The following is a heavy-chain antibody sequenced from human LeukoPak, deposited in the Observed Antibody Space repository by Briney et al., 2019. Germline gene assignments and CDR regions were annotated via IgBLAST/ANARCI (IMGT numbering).Heavy chain of an antibody. J-gene: IGHJ6*02. D-gene: IGHD6-13*01. CDR3: ARDGADIAAAGTGRYYYYGMDV. Sequence: ASVKVSRKASGYTFTGYYMHWVRQAPGQGLEWMGWINPNSGGTNYAQKFQGRVTMTRDTSISTAYMELSRLRSDDTAVYYCARDGADIAAAGTGRYYYYGMDVWGQGTTVTVSS. V-gene: IGHV1-2*02. CDR1: GYTFTGYY. CDR2: INPNSGGT.